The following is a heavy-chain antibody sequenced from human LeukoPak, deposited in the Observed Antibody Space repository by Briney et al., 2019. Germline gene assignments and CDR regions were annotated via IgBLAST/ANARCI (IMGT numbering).Heavy chain of an antibody. CDR3: ARWELIDY. V-gene: IGHV3-21*01. D-gene: IGHD1-26*01. Sequence: GGPLRLSCAASGFTFSSYSMNWVRQAPGKGLEWVSSISHASSYIYYADSVKGRFTISRDNAKNSLYLQMNSLRVEDTAVYYCARWELIDYWGQGTLVTVSS. CDR2: ISHASSYI. CDR1: GFTFSSYS. J-gene: IGHJ4*02.